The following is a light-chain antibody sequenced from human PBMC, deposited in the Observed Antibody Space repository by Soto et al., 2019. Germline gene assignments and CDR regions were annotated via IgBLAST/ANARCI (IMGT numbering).Light chain of an antibody. CDR1: QSVGSN. J-gene: IGKJ1*01. Sequence: EIVITQSPATLSVSPGERATLSCRASQSVGSNLAWYQQKPGQAPRLLIYGASTRATDIPARFSGSGSGTEFALTINSLQSEDSAVYFCQQFNVWHRTLGQGTKVDIK. CDR3: QQFNVWHRT. CDR2: GAS. V-gene: IGKV3-15*01.